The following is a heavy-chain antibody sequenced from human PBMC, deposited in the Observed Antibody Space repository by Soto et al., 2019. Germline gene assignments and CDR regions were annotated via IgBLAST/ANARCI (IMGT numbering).Heavy chain of an antibody. D-gene: IGHD3-22*01. CDR3: ARGGDSSGYLLYYYYGMDV. J-gene: IGHJ6*02. CDR1: GGSVSSGSYY. V-gene: IGHV4-61*01. CDR2: IYYSGST. Sequence: LSLTCTVSGGSVSSGSYYWSWIRQPPGKGLEWIGYIYYSGSTNYNPSLKSRVTISVDTSKNQFSLKLSSVTAADTAVYYCARGGDSSGYLLYYYYGMDVWGQGTTVTVSS.